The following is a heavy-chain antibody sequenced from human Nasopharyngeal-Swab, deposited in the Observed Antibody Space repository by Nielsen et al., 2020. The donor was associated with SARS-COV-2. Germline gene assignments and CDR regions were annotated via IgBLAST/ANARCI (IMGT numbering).Heavy chain of an antibody. V-gene: IGHV1-18*01. D-gene: IGHD5-12*01. Sequence: ASVKVSCKASGYTFSGYGFSWVRQAPGQGLEWMGWISTYNGNTNYAQKFQGRVTMTTDTSTSTAYMELRSLRSDDTAVYYCARASGDGIVATIWNYYYYGIDVWGQGTTVTVSS. J-gene: IGHJ6*02. CDR3: ARASGDGIVATIWNYYYYGIDV. CDR2: ISTYNGNT. CDR1: GYTFSGYG.